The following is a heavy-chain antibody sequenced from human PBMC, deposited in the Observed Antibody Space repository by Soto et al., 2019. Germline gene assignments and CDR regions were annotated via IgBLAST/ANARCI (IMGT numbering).Heavy chain of an antibody. D-gene: IGHD1-20*01. V-gene: IGHV3-13*05. Sequence: GGSLRLSCAASGFTFSRYDMHWVRQATGKGLEWVSAIGTAGDPYYPGSVKGRFTISRENAKNSLYLQMNSLRAGDTAVYYCARASGGSVTGSYYFDYWGQGTMVTVSS. CDR3: ARASGGSVTGSYYFDY. J-gene: IGHJ4*02. CDR1: GFTFSRYD. CDR2: IGTAGDP.